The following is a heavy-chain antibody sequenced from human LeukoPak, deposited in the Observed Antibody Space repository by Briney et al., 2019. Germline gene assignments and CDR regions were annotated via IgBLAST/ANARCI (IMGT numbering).Heavy chain of an antibody. J-gene: IGHJ4*02. CDR2: IYYSGST. CDR1: GGSISSYY. CDR3: ARGMKGYSSLGDY. D-gene: IGHD6-13*01. V-gene: IGHV4-59*01. Sequence: SETLSLTCTVSGGSISSYYWSWIRQPPGKGLEWIGYIYYSGSTNYNPSLKSRVTISVDTSKNQFSLKLSSVTAADTAVYYCARGMKGYSSLGDYWGQGTLVTVSS.